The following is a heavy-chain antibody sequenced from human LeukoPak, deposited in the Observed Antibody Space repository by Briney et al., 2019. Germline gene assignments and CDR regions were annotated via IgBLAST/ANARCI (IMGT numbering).Heavy chain of an antibody. J-gene: IGHJ2*01. Sequence: SETLSLTCTVSGGSIINSSFYWGWIRQPPGKGLEWIGIIYYSGSTNYNPSLKSRVTIYVDTSKNQLSLNLSSVDAADTAVYYCARVGSARGWYFDLWGRGTLVTVSS. D-gene: IGHD1-26*01. CDR2: IYYSGST. V-gene: IGHV4-39*01. CDR3: ARVGSARGWYFDL. CDR1: GGSIINSSFY.